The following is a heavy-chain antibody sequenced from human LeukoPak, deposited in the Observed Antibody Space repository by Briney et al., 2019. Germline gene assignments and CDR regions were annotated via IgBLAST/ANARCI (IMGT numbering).Heavy chain of an antibody. V-gene: IGHV4-34*01. D-gene: IGHD1-1*01. CDR3: ARSGGAWRTTGTTKWFDP. CDR1: GGSFSGYY. Sequence: SETLSLTCAVYGGSFSGYYWSWIRQPPGKGLEWIGEINHSGSTNYNPSLKSRVTISVDTSKNQFSLKLSSVTAADTAVYYCARSGGAWRTTGTTKWFDPWGQGTLVTVSS. CDR2: INHSGST. J-gene: IGHJ5*02.